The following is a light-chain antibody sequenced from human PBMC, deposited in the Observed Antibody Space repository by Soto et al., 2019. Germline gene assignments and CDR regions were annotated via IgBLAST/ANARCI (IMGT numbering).Light chain of an antibody. CDR3: QQYGGSHPT. Sequence: EIVLTQSPGTLSLSPGERATLSCRASQSVNNNYLAWYQRKPGQAPRLLIYGASSRAPGIPDRFSGSGSGTDFTLSISRPEPEDFAGYFCQQYGGSHPTFGGGTKVEI. V-gene: IGKV3-20*01. CDR2: GAS. CDR1: QSVNNNY. J-gene: IGKJ4*01.